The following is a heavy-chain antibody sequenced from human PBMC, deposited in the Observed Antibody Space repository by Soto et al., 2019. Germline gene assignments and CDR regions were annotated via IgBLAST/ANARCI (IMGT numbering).Heavy chain of an antibody. CDR3: ARGEMRRWFDP. J-gene: IGHJ5*02. Sequence: SETLSLTCAVYGGSFSGYYWSWIRQPPGKGLEWIGEINHSGSTNYNPSLKSRVTISVDTSKNQFSLKLSSVTAADTAVYYCARGEMRRWFDPWGQGTLVTVSS. CDR1: GGSFSGYY. CDR2: INHSGST. V-gene: IGHV4-34*01.